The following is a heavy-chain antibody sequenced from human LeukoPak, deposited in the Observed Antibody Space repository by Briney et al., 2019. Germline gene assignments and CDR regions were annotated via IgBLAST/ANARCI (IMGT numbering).Heavy chain of an antibody. J-gene: IGHJ3*02. D-gene: IGHD1-20*01. Sequence: SETLSLTCTVSGGSISSYYWSWIRQPPGKGLEWIGYIYNSGSTNYNPFLKSRVTISIDTSKNQLSLKLSSVTAADTAVYYCARDSITGTLPFDIWGQGTMVTVSS. V-gene: IGHV4-59*01. CDR3: ARDSITGTLPFDI. CDR1: GGSISSYY. CDR2: IYNSGST.